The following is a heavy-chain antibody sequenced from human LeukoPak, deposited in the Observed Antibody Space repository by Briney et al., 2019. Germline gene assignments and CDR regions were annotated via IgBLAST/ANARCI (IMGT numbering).Heavy chain of an antibody. D-gene: IGHD3-3*01. CDR2: INPSGGST. J-gene: IGHJ4*02. CDR3: ARDQSSTYYDFWSAYLLDY. V-gene: IGHV1-46*01. Sequence: ASVKVSCKASGYTFTSYYMHWVRQAPGQGLEWMGIINPSGGSTSYAQKFQGRVTMTRDTSTSTVYMELSSLRSEDTAVYYCARDQSSTYYDFWSAYLLDYWGQGTLVTVSS. CDR1: GYTFTSYY.